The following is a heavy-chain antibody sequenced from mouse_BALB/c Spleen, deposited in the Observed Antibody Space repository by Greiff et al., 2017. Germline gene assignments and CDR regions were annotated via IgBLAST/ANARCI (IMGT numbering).Heavy chain of an antibody. CDR2: IYPYNGGT. V-gene: IGHV1S29*02. D-gene: IGHD2-13*01. Sequence: VQLKQSGPELVKPGASVKISCKASGYTFTDYNMHWVKQSHGKSLEWIGYIYPYNGGTGYNQKFKSKATLTVDNSSSTAYMELRSLTSEDSAVYYCARESVTGKGYCFDYWGQGTTLTVSS. CDR3: ARESVTGKGYCFDY. CDR1: GYTFTDYN. J-gene: IGHJ2*01.